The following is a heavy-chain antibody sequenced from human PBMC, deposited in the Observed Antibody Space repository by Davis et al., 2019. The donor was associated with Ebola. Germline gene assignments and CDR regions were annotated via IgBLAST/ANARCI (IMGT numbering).Heavy chain of an antibody. CDR3: ARGSRRWQQFGIDY. CDR2: ITPNSGTI. J-gene: IGHJ4*02. V-gene: IGHV1-8*01. D-gene: IGHD5-24*01. Sequence: ASLLISCYASAYIFTSDDIITVGPATSPGLAWMGWITPNSGTIGYSQKFQGRVTMTRNTALSTAYMELSRLRSEDTAVYYCARGSRRWQQFGIDYWGQGTLVTVSS. CDR1: AYIFTSDD.